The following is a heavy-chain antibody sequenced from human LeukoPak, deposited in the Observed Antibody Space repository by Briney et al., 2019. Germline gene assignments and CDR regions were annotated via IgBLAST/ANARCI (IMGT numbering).Heavy chain of an antibody. J-gene: IGHJ4*02. CDR3: ATPLDYYDRSDSHQGGD. CDR2: IKHDGSEK. D-gene: IGHD3-22*01. CDR1: GFTFSRHW. V-gene: IGHV3-7*03. Sequence: GGSLRLSCAASGFTFSRHWMTWVRQAPGKGLEWVANIKHDGSEKNYVDSVKGRFTISRDNAKNSLDLQMNSLRAEDTAVYYCATPLDYYDRSDSHQGGDWGQGILVTVSS.